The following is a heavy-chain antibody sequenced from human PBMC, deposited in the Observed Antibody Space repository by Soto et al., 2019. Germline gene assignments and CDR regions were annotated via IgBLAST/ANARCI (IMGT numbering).Heavy chain of an antibody. Sequence: QVQLQESGPGLVKPSETLSLTCTVSGGSISSYSWSWIRQTPGKGLELIWYIYYSGSTNYNPSLKSRVTIAVDPSKNQFSLKLSSVTAADTAVYYCASLRYNWNYRLEAFDSWGQGPLVTVSS. CDR3: ASLRYNWNYRLEAFDS. J-gene: IGHJ4*02. CDR2: IYYSGST. D-gene: IGHD1-7*01. CDR1: GGSISSYS. V-gene: IGHV4-59*08.